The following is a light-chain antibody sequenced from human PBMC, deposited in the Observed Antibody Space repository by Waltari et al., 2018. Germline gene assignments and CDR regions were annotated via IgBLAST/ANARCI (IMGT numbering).Light chain of an antibody. CDR1: SSNIGRNT. J-gene: IGLJ3*02. Sequence: QSVLTQPPSASGTPGQRVTMSCSGSSSNIGRNTVTWYQQLPGTAPKPLIYIDNQRPSGVPDRFPGSRSGTSASLAISGLQSEDEADYHCATWDDSLNAWVFGGGTKLTVL. CDR2: IDN. V-gene: IGLV1-44*01. CDR3: ATWDDSLNAWV.